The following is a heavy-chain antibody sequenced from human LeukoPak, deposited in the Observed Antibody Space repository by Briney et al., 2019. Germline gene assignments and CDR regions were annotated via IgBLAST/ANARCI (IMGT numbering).Heavy chain of an antibody. CDR2: IYYSGST. V-gene: IGHV4-59*12. CDR3: ARDSRQAYYYYYMDV. CDR1: GGSISNYY. J-gene: IGHJ6*03. Sequence: SETLSLTCTVSGGSISNYYWSWIRQPPGKGLEWIGYIYYSGSTNYNPSLKSRVTISVNTSKNQFSLKLSSVTAADTAVYYCARDSRQAYYYYYMDVWGKGTTVTVSS.